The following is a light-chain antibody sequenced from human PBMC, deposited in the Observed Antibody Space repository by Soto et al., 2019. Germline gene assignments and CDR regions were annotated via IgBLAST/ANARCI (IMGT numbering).Light chain of an antibody. V-gene: IGKV3-20*01. CDR2: GAS. J-gene: IGKJ2*01. CDR1: QSVTSSH. Sequence: EIVLTQTPGTLSLSPGERATLSCRASQSVTSSHLAWYQQKPGQAPRLLIYGASTRATGIPDRFSGSGSDTDFSLTTRRLDHEDFAMYYCLLYFSPDRYTFGPGTKVQIK. CDR3: LLYFSPDRYT.